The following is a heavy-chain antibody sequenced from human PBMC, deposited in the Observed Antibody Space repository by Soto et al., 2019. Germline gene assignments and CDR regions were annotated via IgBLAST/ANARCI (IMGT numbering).Heavy chain of an antibody. J-gene: IGHJ6*03. Sequence: ASVEVSCKASGYTFTSYAMHWVRQATGQGLEWMGWMNPNSGNTGYAQKFQGRVTLTRNTSINTVYVVLSSLTSEDTAVYYCARGVTGPQWLVRAYYYYYMDVWGKGTTVTVSS. CDR3: ARGVTGPQWLVRAYYYYYMDV. D-gene: IGHD6-19*01. CDR2: MNPNSGNT. V-gene: IGHV1-8*02. CDR1: GYTFTSYA.